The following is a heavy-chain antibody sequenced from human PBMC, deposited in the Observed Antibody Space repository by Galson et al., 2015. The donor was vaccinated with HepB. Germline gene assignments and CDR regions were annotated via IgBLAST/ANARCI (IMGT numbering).Heavy chain of an antibody. V-gene: IGHV1-2*04. D-gene: IGHD5-18*01. CDR1: GYTFTGYY. CDR2: INPNSGGT. Sequence: SVKVSCKASGYTFTGYYMNWVRQAPGQGLEWMGWINPNSGGTNYAQKFQGWVTMTRDTSISTAYMELSSLRSDDTAVYYCARDRARGYSYGREYYFDYWGQGTLVTGSA. CDR3: ARDRARGYSYGREYYFDY. J-gene: IGHJ4*02.